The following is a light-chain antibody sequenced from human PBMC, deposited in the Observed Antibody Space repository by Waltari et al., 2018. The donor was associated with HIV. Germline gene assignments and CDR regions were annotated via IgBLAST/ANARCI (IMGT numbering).Light chain of an antibody. CDR3: QVWATSSDHYV. V-gene: IGLV3-21*01. CDR2: YAD. CDR1: NIGSKS. J-gene: IGLJ1*01. Sequence: SYVLTQPPSVSVSPGKTATITCVGDNIGSKSVHWYQQNPGRAPNLVIYYADDRPSGIPERFSGSNSGNTATLTISRVEAGDEADYYCQVWATSSDHYVFGTGTKVTVL.